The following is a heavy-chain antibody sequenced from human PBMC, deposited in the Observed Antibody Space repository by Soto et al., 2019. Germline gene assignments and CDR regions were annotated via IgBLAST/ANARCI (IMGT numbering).Heavy chain of an antibody. D-gene: IGHD4-4*01. V-gene: IGHV1-69*01. CDR1: GGTFSRHA. CDR2: IIPMLGTV. Sequence: QVQLVQSGAEVRKPGSSVKVSCKASGGTFSRHAINWVRQAPGQGLEWMGGIIPMLGTVNHVQKFHGRVTTTAAEHTSTVYMELSSLRSEDTAIYYCARGWGDDSSDHYYAYWGQGTRVIVSS. J-gene: IGHJ4*02. CDR3: ARGWGDDSSDHYYAY.